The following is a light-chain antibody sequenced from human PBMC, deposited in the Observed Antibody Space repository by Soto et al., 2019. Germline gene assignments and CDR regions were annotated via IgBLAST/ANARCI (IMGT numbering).Light chain of an antibody. J-gene: IGKJ5*01. CDR3: QQNYSLPIT. CDR1: QTSTTS. CDR2: AAS. V-gene: IGKV1-39*01. Sequence: DNQMTQHPSSPSASVGDRVTITCRTSQTSTTSLNWYRQKPGKAPELLIYAASSLQSGIPSRFGGRGSGTDFTLTITGLQPEDFATYYCQQNYSLPITFGQGTRLEIK.